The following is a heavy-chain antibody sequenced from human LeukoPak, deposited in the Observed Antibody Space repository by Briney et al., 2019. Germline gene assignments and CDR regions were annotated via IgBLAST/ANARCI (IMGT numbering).Heavy chain of an antibody. CDR2: IYSGGTT. Sequence: GGSLRLSCAASGFTVDNNYMNWVRQAPGKGLEWVSLIYSGGTTSYADSVKGRFTISRDNSKRALYLQMNSLTAEDTAVYYCAKDPYAILTGYRYYFDYWGQGTLVTVSS. D-gene: IGHD3-9*01. CDR3: AKDPYAILTGYRYYFDY. J-gene: IGHJ4*02. V-gene: IGHV3-66*01. CDR1: GFTVDNNY.